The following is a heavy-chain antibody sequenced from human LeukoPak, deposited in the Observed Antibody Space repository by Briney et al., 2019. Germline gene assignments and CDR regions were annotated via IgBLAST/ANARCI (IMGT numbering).Heavy chain of an antibody. CDR1: GFTFTNYW. D-gene: IGHD6-6*01. V-gene: IGHV3-74*01. CDR2: LPPDELGI. Sequence: GRSLRLSCAASGFTFTNYWMHWVRQAPGMGLVWVSRLPPDELGIIYADSVKGRFTVSRDNAKNTVYLQMNNLRVDDTAMYYCVGTIASRGSEYWGQGALVTVSS. J-gene: IGHJ4*02. CDR3: VGTIASRGSEY.